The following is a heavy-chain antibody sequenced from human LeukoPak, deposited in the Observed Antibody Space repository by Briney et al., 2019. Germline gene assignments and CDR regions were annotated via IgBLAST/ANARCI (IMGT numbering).Heavy chain of an antibody. Sequence: ASVKVSCKASGYTFTSYGISWVRQAPGQGLEWMGWISAYNGNTNYAQKLQGRATMTTATSTSIAYMELTMLRSDATAVYYCARSGIAAAGHYFDYWGQGPLATASS. CDR2: ISAYNGNT. CDR3: ARSGIAAAGHYFDY. J-gene: IGHJ4*02. D-gene: IGHD6-13*01. CDR1: GYTFTSYG. V-gene: IGHV1-18*01.